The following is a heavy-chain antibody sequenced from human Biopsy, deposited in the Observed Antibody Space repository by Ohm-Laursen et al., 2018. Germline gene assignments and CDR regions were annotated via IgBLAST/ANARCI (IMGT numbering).Heavy chain of an antibody. V-gene: IGHV4-59*12. J-gene: IGHJ3*02. CDR2: IYYTGST. CDR3: ARGTGKYYVYGAFDI. CDR1: GGSISSYY. D-gene: IGHD3/OR15-3a*01. Sequence: TLSLTCTVSGGSISSYYWSWIRQPPGKGLEWIGYIYYTGSTNYNPSLKSRVTMSVDTSKNQFSLKLRSVTAADTAVYYCARGTGKYYVYGAFDIWGQGTMVTVSS.